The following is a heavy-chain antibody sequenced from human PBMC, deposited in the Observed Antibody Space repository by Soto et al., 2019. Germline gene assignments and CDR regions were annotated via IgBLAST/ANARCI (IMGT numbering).Heavy chain of an antibody. CDR2: IKQDGSEK. J-gene: IGHJ3*02. CDR1: GFTFSSYW. Sequence: EVQLVESGGGLVQPGGSLRLSCAASGFTFSSYWMSWVRQAPGKGLEWVANIKQDGSEKYYVDSVKGRFTISRDNAKNSLYLQMNSLRAEDTAVYYCERPQVLRFLEWLLSGAFDIWGQGTMVTVSS. CDR3: ERPQVLRFLEWLLSGAFDI. V-gene: IGHV3-7*01. D-gene: IGHD3-3*01.